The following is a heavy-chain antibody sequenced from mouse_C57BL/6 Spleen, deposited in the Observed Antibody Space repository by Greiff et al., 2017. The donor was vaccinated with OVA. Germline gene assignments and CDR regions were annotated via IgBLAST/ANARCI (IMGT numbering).Heavy chain of an antibody. D-gene: IGHD2-3*01. CDR1: GYTFTSYW. CDR3: ARLGWLPFAY. CDR2: IYPSDSET. Sequence: VKLQQPGAELVRPGSSVKLSCKASGYTFTSYWMAWVKQRPGQGLEWIGNIYPSDSETHYNQKFKDKATLTVDKSTSTAYMQLSSLTSEDSAVYYCARLGWLPFAYWGQGTLVTVSA. V-gene: IGHV1-61*01. J-gene: IGHJ3*01.